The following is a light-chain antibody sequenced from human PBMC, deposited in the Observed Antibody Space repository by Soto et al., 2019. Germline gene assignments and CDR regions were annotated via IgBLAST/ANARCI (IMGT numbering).Light chain of an antibody. CDR1: QSITSNF. V-gene: IGKV3-20*01. J-gene: IGKJ2*01. Sequence: EIVLTQSPGTLSLSPGERATLSCRASQSITSNFLAWYQQKPGQAPRLLIYGASTRAAGVPDRFSGSGSGPDFTLTITRLEPEDVAVYYCQQYGRSPLMYTFGQGTKLGVK. CDR2: GAS. CDR3: QQYGRSPLMYT.